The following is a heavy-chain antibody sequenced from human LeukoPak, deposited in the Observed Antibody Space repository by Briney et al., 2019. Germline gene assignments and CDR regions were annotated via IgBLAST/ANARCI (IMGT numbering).Heavy chain of an antibody. CDR1: GGSISSYY. V-gene: IGHV4-4*07. D-gene: IGHD6-13*01. CDR3: ARDPAFRSSSDYMDV. Sequence: SETLSLTCTVSGGSISSYYWSWIRQPAGKGLEWIGRIYTSGSTNYNPSLKSRVTMSVDTSKNQFSLKLSSVTAAGTAVYYCARDPAFRSSSDYMDVWGKGTTVTVSS. CDR2: IYTSGST. J-gene: IGHJ6*03.